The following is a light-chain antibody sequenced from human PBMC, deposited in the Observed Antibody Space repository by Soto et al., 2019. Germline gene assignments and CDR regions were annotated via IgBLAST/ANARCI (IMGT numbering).Light chain of an antibody. Sequence: EIVLTQSPATLSLSPGERATLSCRASQSVSSYLAWYQQKPGQAPRLLIYDASNRATGIPARFSGSGSGTDFTLAISSLQSEDFAVYYCQQYGSSYPWTFGQGTKVDIK. CDR3: QQYGSSYPWT. CDR2: DAS. V-gene: IGKV3-20*01. CDR1: QSVSSY. J-gene: IGKJ1*01.